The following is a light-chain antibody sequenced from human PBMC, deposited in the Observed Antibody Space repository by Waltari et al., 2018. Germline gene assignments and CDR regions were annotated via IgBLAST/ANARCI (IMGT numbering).Light chain of an antibody. CDR1: SSDVGGDAS. V-gene: IGLV2-14*03. Sequence: QSALTQPASVSGSPGQSITISCTGSSSDVGGDASVPWYEDHPGQAPKVIIYDVNKRPSGVSDRFSGSKSGNTASLTISGLQAEDEATFYCSSQSTNNGVIFGGGTKVTVL. CDR2: DVN. CDR3: SSQSTNNGVI. J-gene: IGLJ2*01.